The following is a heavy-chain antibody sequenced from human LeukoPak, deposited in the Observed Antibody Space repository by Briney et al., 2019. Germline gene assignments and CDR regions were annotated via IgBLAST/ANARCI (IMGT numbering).Heavy chain of an antibody. D-gene: IGHD6-13*01. CDR2: IRYDGSNK. V-gene: IGHV3-30*02. CDR1: GFTFSSYG. Sequence: PGGSLRLSCAACGFTFSSYGMHWVRQAPGKGLRRVAFIRYDGSNKYYADSVKGRFTISRDNSKNTLYLQMNSLRAEATAVYYCAKRYSSSWYGWFDPWGQGTLVTVSS. J-gene: IGHJ5*02. CDR3: AKRYSSSWYGWFDP.